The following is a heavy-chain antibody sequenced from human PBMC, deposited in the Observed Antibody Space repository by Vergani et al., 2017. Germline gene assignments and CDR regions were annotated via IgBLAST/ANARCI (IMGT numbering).Heavy chain of an antibody. Sequence: EVQLVESGGGLVKPGGSLRLSCAASGFTFSNAWMSWVRQAPGKGLEWVGRIKSKTDGGTTDYAAPVKGRFTISRDDSKNTLYLQMNSLKTEDTAVYYCTTDLLDYYDSLFDYWGQGTLVTVSS. CDR2: IKSKTDGGTT. D-gene: IGHD3-22*01. CDR3: TTDLLDYYDSLFDY. V-gene: IGHV3-15*01. J-gene: IGHJ4*02. CDR1: GFTFSNAW.